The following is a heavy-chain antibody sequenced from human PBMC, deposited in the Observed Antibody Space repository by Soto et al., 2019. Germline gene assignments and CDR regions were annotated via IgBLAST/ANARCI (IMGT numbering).Heavy chain of an antibody. V-gene: IGHV1-69*01. CDR2: SIPIFGTA. CDR1: GGTFSSYA. Sequence: QVQLVQSGAEVKKPGSSVKVSCKASGGTFSSYAISWVRQAPGQGLEWMGGSIPIFGTANYAQKFQGRVTITADESTSTAYMGLSSLRSEDTAVYYCASNSAYGYYYYGMDVWGQGTTVTVSS. D-gene: IGHD5-12*01. CDR3: ASNSAYGYYYYGMDV. J-gene: IGHJ6*02.